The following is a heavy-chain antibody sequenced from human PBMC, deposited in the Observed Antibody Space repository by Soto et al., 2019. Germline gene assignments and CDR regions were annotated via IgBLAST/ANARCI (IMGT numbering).Heavy chain of an antibody. J-gene: IGHJ6*02. CDR3: ARDHSVADYYYYYGMDV. V-gene: IGHV3-53*01. CDR2: IYSGGST. D-gene: IGHD6-19*01. CDR1: GFTVSSNY. Sequence: PGGSLRLSCAASGFTVSSNYMSGVRQAPGKGLEWVSVIYSGGSTYYADSVKGRFTISRDNSKNTLYLQMNSLRAEDTAVYYCARDHSVADYYYYYGMDVWGQGTTVTVSS.